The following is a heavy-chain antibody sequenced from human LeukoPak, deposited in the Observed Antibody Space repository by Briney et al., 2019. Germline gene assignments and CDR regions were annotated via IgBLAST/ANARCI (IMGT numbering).Heavy chain of an antibody. V-gene: IGHV3-21*06. Sequence: GGSLRLSCAASGFTFSSYRMNWVSQAPGKGLQWVSSISTRSSHIYYTDSVKGRFTISRDNAKNSLYLQMTGLRVDDTAVYYCAREGAAVSGTMDYWGQGTLVTVSS. CDR1: GFTFSSYR. J-gene: IGHJ4*02. CDR2: ISTRSSHI. D-gene: IGHD1-26*01. CDR3: AREGAAVSGTMDY.